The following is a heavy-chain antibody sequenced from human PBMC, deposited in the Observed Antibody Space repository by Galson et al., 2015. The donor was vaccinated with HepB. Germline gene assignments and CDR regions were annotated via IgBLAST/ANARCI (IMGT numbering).Heavy chain of an antibody. Sequence: SLRLSCAASGFTFSSYGMHWVRQAPGKGLEWVAVISYDGSNKYYADSVKGRFTISRDNSKNTLYLQMNSLRAEDTAVYYCAGLDYYDSSGPPFDLWGRGTLVTVSS. CDR2: ISYDGSNK. D-gene: IGHD3-22*01. CDR1: GFTFSSYG. V-gene: IGHV3-30*03. CDR3: AGLDYYDSSGPPFDL. J-gene: IGHJ2*01.